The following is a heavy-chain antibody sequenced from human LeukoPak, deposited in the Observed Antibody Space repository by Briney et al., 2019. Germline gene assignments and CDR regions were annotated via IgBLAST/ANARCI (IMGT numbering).Heavy chain of an antibody. D-gene: IGHD2-15*01. Sequence: ASVKVSCKASGYTFTSYAMHWVRQAPRQRLEWMGWINAGNGNTKYSQKFQGRVTITRDTSASTAYMELSSLRSEDTAVYYCARELYCSGGSCYSVGFDYWGQGTLVTVSS. V-gene: IGHV1-3*01. CDR1: GYTFTSYA. J-gene: IGHJ4*02. CDR3: ARELYCSGGSCYSVGFDY. CDR2: INAGNGNT.